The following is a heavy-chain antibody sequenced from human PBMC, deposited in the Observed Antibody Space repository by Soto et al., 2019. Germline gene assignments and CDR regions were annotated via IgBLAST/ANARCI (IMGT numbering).Heavy chain of an antibody. D-gene: IGHD3-3*01. CDR2: MNPNSGNT. Sequence: SVKVSCKASGYTFTSYDINWVLQATGQGLEWMGWMNPNSGNTGYAQKFQGRVTMTRNTSISTAYMELSSLRSEDTAVYYCARGTVRRAIFGVVILNWFDPWGQGTLVTVSS. V-gene: IGHV1-8*01. CDR1: GYTFTSYD. J-gene: IGHJ5*02. CDR3: ARGTVRRAIFGVVILNWFDP.